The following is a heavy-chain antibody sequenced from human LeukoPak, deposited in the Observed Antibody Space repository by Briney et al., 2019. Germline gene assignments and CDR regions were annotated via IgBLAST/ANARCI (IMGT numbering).Heavy chain of an antibody. CDR1: GFTFSTYS. V-gene: IGHV3-48*01. Sequence: GGSLRLSCAASGFTFSTYSMNWVRQAPGKGLEWVSYISSSSSTIYYADSVKGRFTISRDNAKNSLYLQINSLRAEDTAVYYCARGSTYYDSSGQVPFDYWGQGTLVTVSS. D-gene: IGHD3-22*01. J-gene: IGHJ4*02. CDR2: ISSSSSTI. CDR3: ARGSTYYDSSGQVPFDY.